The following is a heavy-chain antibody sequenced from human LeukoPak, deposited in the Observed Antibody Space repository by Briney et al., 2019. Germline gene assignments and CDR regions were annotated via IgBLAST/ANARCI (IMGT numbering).Heavy chain of an antibody. Sequence: ASVMVSCKASGYTFTDYYIHWVRQAPGQGLEWMGWINPKSGGTDSAQKFQGRVTMTRDTSISSAYVELSRLSSDDTAVYYCARGDCSGATCYDLFDVWGQGTKVTVSS. CDR2: INPKSGGT. V-gene: IGHV1-2*02. D-gene: IGHD2-2*01. J-gene: IGHJ3*01. CDR3: ARGDCSGATCYDLFDV. CDR1: GYTFTDYY.